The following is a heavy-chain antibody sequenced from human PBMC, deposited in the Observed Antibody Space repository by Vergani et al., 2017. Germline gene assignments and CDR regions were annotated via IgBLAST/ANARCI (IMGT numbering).Heavy chain of an antibody. J-gene: IGHJ2*01. V-gene: IGHV4-61*02. CDR1: GGSISSGSYY. CDR3: VKDMAASGNYWYFDL. D-gene: IGHD6-13*01. Sequence: QVQLQESGPGLVKPSQTLSLTCTVSGGSISSGSYYWSWIRQPAGKGLEWIGRIYTSGSTNYNPSLKSRVTISVDTSKNQFSLKLSSVTAADTAVYYCVKDMAASGNYWYFDLWGRGTLVTVSS. CDR2: IYTSGST.